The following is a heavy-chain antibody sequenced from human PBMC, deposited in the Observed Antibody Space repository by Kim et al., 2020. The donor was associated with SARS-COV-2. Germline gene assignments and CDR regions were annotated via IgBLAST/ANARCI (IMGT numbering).Heavy chain of an antibody. D-gene: IGHD3-22*01. J-gene: IGHJ4*02. Sequence: KSRVTIAVDTSKNQFSLKRSSVTAADTAVYYCARVPYYYDSSGYYTGFDYWGQGTLVTVSS. CDR3: ARVPYYYDSSGYYTGFDY. V-gene: IGHV4-59*01.